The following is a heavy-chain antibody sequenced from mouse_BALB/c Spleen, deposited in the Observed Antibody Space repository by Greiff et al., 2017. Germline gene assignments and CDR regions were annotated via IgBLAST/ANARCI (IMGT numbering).Heavy chain of an antibody. J-gene: IGHJ2*01. V-gene: IGHV7-1*02. CDR2: SRNKANDNTT. CDR3: DKGAISGDYFDY. Sequence: EVHVVESGAGLVQPGGSLRLSCATSGFTFSDFYMEWVRQPPGKRLEWIAASRNKANDNTTESSASVKGRFIVSRDTYQSILYLQMNALRAEDTAVYYCDKGAISGDYFDYWGEGTTVTVSS. CDR1: GFTFSDFY. D-gene: IGHD3-1*01.